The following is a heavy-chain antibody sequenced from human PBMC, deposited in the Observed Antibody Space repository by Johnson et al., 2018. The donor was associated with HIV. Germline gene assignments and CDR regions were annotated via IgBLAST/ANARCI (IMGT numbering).Heavy chain of an antibody. CDR2: LRSKAYGGTT. Sequence: VQLVESGGGLVQPGRSLRLSSSGSGFKFGDYDLSWFRQAPGEGLEWVGCLRSKAYGGTTVYAASVSGRFTTSRDDSYGIAYLQMDSLKTVDTAEYYCTRQDRYYNFWSGYQDDAFDIWGQGTMVTVSS. D-gene: IGHD3-3*01. V-gene: IGHV3-49*03. CDR1: GFKFGDYD. CDR3: TRQDRYYNFWSGYQDDAFDI. J-gene: IGHJ3*02.